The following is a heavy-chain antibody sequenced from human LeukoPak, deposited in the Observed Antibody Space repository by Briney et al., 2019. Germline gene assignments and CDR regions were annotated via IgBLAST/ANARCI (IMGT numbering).Heavy chain of an antibody. CDR2: ISSSSSYT. CDR1: GFTFSDYY. CDR3: ARDSNYYGSGSYYIESFDY. J-gene: IGHJ4*02. Sequence: PGGSLRLSCAASGFTFSDYYMSWIRQAPGKGLEWVSYISSSSSYTNYADSVKGRFTISRDNAKNSLYLQMNSLRAEDTAVYYCARDSNYYGSGSYYIESFDYWGQGTLVTVSS. D-gene: IGHD3-10*01. V-gene: IGHV3-11*06.